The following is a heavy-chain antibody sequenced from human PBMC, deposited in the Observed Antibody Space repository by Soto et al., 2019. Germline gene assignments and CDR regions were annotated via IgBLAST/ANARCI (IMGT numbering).Heavy chain of an antibody. CDR3: ARGKGGERSYYYYYYGMDV. V-gene: IGHV4-34*01. D-gene: IGHD1-1*01. CDR2: INHSGST. CDR1: GGSFSGYY. J-gene: IGHJ6*02. Sequence: QVQLQQWGAGLLKPSETLSLTCAVYGGSFSGYYWSWIRQPPGKGLEWIGEINHSGSTNYNPSLKSRVTISADTSKNQFSLKLSSVTAADTAVYYCARGKGGERSYYYYYYGMDVWGQGTTVTVSS.